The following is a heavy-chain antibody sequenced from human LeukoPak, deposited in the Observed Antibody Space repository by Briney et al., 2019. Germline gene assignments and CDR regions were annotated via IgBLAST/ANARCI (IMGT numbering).Heavy chain of an antibody. D-gene: IGHD5-18*01. CDR2: IYYSGST. J-gene: IGHJ4*02. V-gene: IGHV4-59*01. CDR3: ARGAAGYSYG. Sequence: SETLSLTCTVSGGSISSYYWSWIRQPPGKGLEWIGHIYYSGSTNYNPSLKSRVTISIDTSKNQFSLRLSSVSAADTAVYYCARGAAGYSYGWGQGTLVTVSS. CDR1: GGSISSYY.